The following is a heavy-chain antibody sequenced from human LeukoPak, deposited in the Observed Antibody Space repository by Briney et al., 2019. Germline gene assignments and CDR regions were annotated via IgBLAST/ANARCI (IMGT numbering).Heavy chain of an antibody. CDR3: ARTGSWYANNWFDP. Sequence: PSETLSLTCTVSDGSISSYYWSWIRQPPGKGLEWIGYIYYSGSTNYNPSLKSRVTISVDTSKNQFSLKLSSVTAADTAVYYCARTGSWYANNWFDPWGQGTLVTVSS. J-gene: IGHJ5*02. V-gene: IGHV4-59*08. CDR2: IYYSGST. CDR1: DGSISSYY. D-gene: IGHD6-13*01.